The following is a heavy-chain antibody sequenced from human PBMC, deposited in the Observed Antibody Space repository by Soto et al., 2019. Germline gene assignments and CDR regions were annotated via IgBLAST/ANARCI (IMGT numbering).Heavy chain of an antibody. CDR2: ISWNSGSI. V-gene: IGHV3-9*01. D-gene: IGHD6-13*01. Sequence: EVQLVESGGGLIQPGRSLRLSCAASGFTFDDYAMHWVRQAPGKGLEWVSGISWNSGSIGYADSVKGRFTISRDNAKNSLYLQMNSLRAEDTALYFCAKGAAAGRSDYYYYYMDVWGKGTTVTVSS. CDR3: AKGAAAGRSDYYYYYMDV. J-gene: IGHJ6*03. CDR1: GFTFDDYA.